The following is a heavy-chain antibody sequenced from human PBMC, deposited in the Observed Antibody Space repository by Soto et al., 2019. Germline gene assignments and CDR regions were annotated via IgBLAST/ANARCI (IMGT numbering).Heavy chain of an antibody. CDR3: GRDPVAATPLGWFDH. Sequence: QVQLVQSGAEVKEPGASVKVSCKTSGYTFLGYYMHWVRQAPGQGLEWMGWMNPRSGDTNYAQKFQGRVTMTRDASLATAYMELRRLRSDDTAVYFCGRDPVAATPLGWFDHWGQGTLVTVSS. CDR1: GYTFLGYY. J-gene: IGHJ5*02. D-gene: IGHD1-26*01. V-gene: IGHV1-2*02. CDR2: MNPRSGDT.